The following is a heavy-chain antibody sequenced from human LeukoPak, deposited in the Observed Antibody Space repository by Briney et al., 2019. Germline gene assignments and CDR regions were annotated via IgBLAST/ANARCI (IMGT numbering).Heavy chain of an antibody. V-gene: IGHV1-69*04. CDR1: GGTFSSYA. CDR3: AGDHCPNCQLAISHCFDP. Sequence: SVTVSCKASGGTFSSYAISWVRQAPGQGLEWMGRIITIFGIANYAQKFQGRVTITADKSTSTAYMELSSLRSEDTAVYYCAGDHCPNCQLAISHCFDPWGQGTLVTVSS. J-gene: IGHJ5*02. CDR2: IITIFGIA. D-gene: IGHD6-6*01.